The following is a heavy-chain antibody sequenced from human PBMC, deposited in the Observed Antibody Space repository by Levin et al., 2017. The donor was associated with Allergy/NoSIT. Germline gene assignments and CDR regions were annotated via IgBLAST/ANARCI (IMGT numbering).Heavy chain of an antibody. Sequence: SETLSLTCAVYGGSFSGYYWSWIRQPPGKGLEWIGEINHSGSTNYNPSLKSRVTISVDTSKNQFSLKLSSVTAADTAVYYCARFQLRKTRGFRYYYYGMDVWGQGTTVTVSS. V-gene: IGHV4-34*01. CDR3: ARFQLRKTRGFRYYYYGMDV. CDR2: INHSGST. D-gene: IGHD1-14*01. CDR1: GGSFSGYY. J-gene: IGHJ6*02.